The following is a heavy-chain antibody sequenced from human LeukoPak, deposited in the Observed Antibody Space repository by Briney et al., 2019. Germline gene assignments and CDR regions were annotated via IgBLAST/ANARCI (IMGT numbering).Heavy chain of an antibody. CDR1: GFTVSSNY. CDR3: ARDGRGGDAFDI. CDR2: ISSSGSTI. Sequence: GGSLRLSCAASGFTVSSNYMTWVRQAPGKGLEWVSYISSSGSTIYYADSVKGRFTISRDNAKNSLYLQMNSLRAEDTAVYYCARDGRGGDAFDIWGQGTMVTVSS. J-gene: IGHJ3*02. D-gene: IGHD3-16*01. V-gene: IGHV3-11*04.